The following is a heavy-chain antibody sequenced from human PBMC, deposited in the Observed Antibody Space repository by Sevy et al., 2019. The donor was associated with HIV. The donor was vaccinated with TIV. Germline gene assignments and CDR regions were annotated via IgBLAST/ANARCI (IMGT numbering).Heavy chain of an antibody. CDR1: GYTLNEFS. V-gene: IGHV1-24*01. J-gene: IGHJ4*02. D-gene: IGHD3-22*01. Sequence: ASVNVSCKVSGYTLNEFSMHWVRQAPGKGLEWMTTFDPEDGDPEDGKTIYAQKFLGRVTVTEDTSTDTAYMELSSLRSEDTAVYYCATTKDYYDSSGYSFDYWGQGTLVTVSS. CDR2: FDPEDGDPEDGKT. CDR3: ATTKDYYDSSGYSFDY.